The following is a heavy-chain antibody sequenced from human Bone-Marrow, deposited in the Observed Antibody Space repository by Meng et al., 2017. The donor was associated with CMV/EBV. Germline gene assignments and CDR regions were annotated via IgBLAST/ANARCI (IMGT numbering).Heavy chain of an antibody. D-gene: IGHD6-6*01. J-gene: IGHJ4*02. Sequence: GESLKISCAASGFTFSSYSMNWVRQAPGKGLEWVAVISYDGSNKYYADSVKGRFTISRDNSKNTLYLQMNSLRAEDTAVYYCAKDASSSLDYWGQGTLVTVSS. CDR3: AKDASSSLDY. V-gene: IGHV3-30*18. CDR2: ISYDGSNK. CDR1: GFTFSSYS.